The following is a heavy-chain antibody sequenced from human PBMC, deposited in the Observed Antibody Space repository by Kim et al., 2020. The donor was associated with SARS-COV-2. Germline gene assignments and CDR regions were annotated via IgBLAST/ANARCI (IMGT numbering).Heavy chain of an antibody. Sequence: GGSLRLSCAAYGFTFNKYAMHWVRQAPGKGLQWVAVISYDGSTQYYSDSVQGRFTISRDSSKNTLYLQMNSLRPEDTAVYYCARDMFRGVPEYLEYWGQG. J-gene: IGHJ4*02. D-gene: IGHD3-10*01. CDR1: GFTFNKYA. CDR3: ARDMFRGVPEYLEY. V-gene: IGHV3-30*04. CDR2: ISYDGSTQ.